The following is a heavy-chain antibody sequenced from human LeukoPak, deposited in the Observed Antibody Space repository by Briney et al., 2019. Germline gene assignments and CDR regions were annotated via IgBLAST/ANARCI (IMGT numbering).Heavy chain of an antibody. Sequence: SETLSLTCTVSGGSISNSDYYWDWIRQPPGKGLEWIGSINYRGSTYYNPSLESRVTISVDTSKNQFSLRMSSVTAADTAVYYCARVGILWFGNYGYESFDYWGQGTLVTVSS. CDR3: ARVGILWFGNYGYESFDY. CDR2: INYRGST. J-gene: IGHJ4*02. CDR1: GGSISNSDYY. D-gene: IGHD3-10*01. V-gene: IGHV4-39*01.